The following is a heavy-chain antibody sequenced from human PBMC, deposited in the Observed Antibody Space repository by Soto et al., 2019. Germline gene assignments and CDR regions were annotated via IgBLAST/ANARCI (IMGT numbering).Heavy chain of an antibody. CDR2: IGTAGDT. CDR1: GFTLSSYD. V-gene: IGHV3-13*01. J-gene: IGHJ6*04. D-gene: IGHD6-13*01. CDR3: ARDKRIASAGPGYYYYGMYV. Sequence: GGSLRLSCAASGFTLSSYDMHWVRQATGKGLEWVSTIGTAGDTYYPGSVKGRFTISRENAKNSLYLQMNSLRAEDTAVYYCARDKRIASAGPGYYYYGMYVWGKGTTVTVSS.